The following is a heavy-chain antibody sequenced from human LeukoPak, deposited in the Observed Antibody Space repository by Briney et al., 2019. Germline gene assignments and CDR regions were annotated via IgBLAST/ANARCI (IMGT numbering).Heavy chain of an antibody. J-gene: IGHJ4*02. CDR2: IKQDGSEK. CDR1: GFTFSSYW. V-gene: IGHV3-7*01. Sequence: GGSLRLSCAASGFTFSSYWISWVRQAPGKGLEWVANIKQDGSEKYYVDSVKGRFTISRDNAKNSLYLQMNSLRAEDTAVYYCAREGQLRLDYWGQGTLVTVSS. D-gene: IGHD2-2*01. CDR3: AREGQLRLDY.